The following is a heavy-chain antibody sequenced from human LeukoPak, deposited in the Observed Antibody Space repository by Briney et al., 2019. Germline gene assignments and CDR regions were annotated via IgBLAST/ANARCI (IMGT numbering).Heavy chain of an antibody. CDR2: ISSSSSYI. CDR1: GFTFSSYS. Sequence: GGSLRLSCAASGFTFSSYSMNWVRQAPGKGLEWVSSISSSSSYIYYADSVKGRFTISRDNAKKSLYLQMNNLRAEDTAVYYCARRGAEFIVVVPAAPFDYWGQGTLVTVSS. CDR3: ARRGAEFIVVVPAAPFDY. D-gene: IGHD2-2*01. J-gene: IGHJ4*02. V-gene: IGHV3-21*01.